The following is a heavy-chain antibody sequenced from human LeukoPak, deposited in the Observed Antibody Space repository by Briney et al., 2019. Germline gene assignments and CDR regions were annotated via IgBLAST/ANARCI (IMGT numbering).Heavy chain of an antibody. J-gene: IGHJ4*02. CDR2: ISYDGSNK. CDR3: ATDLTIFPS. Sequence: GGSLRLSCAASGFTFSSYAMHWVRQAPGKGLEWVAVISYDGSNKYSGDSVKGRFTISRDNSKNTLYLQMNSLRAEDTAVYYCATDLTIFPSWGQGTLVTVSS. CDR1: GFTFSSYA. D-gene: IGHD3-9*01. V-gene: IGHV3-30-3*01.